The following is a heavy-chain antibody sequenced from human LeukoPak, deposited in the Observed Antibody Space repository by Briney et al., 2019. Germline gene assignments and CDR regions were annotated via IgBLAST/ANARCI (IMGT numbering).Heavy chain of an antibody. Sequence: GGSLRLSCAASGFTFSSYSMNWVRQAPGKGLEWVSYISSSSGYIYYADSVKGRFTISRDNAKNSLYLQMNSLRAEDTAVYYCARKKLSATVVTGGFDYWGQGTLVTVSS. CDR2: ISSSSGYI. V-gene: IGHV3-21*01. CDR1: GFTFSSYS. J-gene: IGHJ4*02. D-gene: IGHD4-23*01. CDR3: ARKKLSATVVTGGFDY.